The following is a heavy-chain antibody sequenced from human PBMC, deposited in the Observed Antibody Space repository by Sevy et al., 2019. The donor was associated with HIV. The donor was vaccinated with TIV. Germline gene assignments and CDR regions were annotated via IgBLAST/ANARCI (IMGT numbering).Heavy chain of an antibody. J-gene: IGHJ4*02. D-gene: IGHD6-13*01. Sequence: ASVKVSCKVSGYTLTELSMHWVRQAPGKGLEWMGGFDPEDGETIYAQKFQGRLTMTRDTSANIVYMELSSLRSEDLAVYYCARGDGTGRCFDCWGQGTLVTVSS. CDR2: FDPEDGET. CDR1: GYTLTELS. CDR3: ARGDGTGRCFDC. V-gene: IGHV1-24*01.